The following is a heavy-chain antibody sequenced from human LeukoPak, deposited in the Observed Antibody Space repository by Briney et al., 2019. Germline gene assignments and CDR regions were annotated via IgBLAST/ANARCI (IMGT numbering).Heavy chain of an antibody. J-gene: IGHJ4*02. CDR3: ARDISSRYFDL. V-gene: IGHV3-33*01. Sequence: PGGSLRLSCAASGFTISSYGMHWVRQAPGKGLEWVAVVSYAGTNKYYADSVKGRFTISRDNSKNTLYLQMNSLRAEDTAVYYCARDISSRYFDLWGQGTLVTVSS. CDR2: VSYAGTNK. CDR1: GFTISSYG.